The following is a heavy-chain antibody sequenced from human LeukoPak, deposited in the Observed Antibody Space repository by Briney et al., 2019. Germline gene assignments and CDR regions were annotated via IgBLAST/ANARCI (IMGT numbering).Heavy chain of an antibody. D-gene: IGHD2-8*01. V-gene: IGHV4-4*09. CDR1: GDSFSAYY. CDR3: AIHANVDISSFMDV. J-gene: IGHJ6*03. CDR2: IYSSGNT. Sequence: SETLSLTCTVSGDSFSAYYWSWIRQPPGRGLEWIGYIYSSGNTNYNPSLKSRVTISVGTSKKQHSLKLTSVTAADTAVYYCAIHANVDISSFMDVWGKGTTVTVSS.